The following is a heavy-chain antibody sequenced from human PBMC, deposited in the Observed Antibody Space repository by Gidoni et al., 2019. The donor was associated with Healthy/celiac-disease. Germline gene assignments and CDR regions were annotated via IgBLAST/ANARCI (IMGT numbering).Heavy chain of an antibody. CDR1: GFTFSSYS. V-gene: IGHV3-21*01. CDR3: ARDSGQQLGDFDY. J-gene: IGHJ4*02. D-gene: IGHD6-13*01. Sequence: EVQLVESGGGLVKPGGSLILSCAASGFTFSSYSMNWVRQAPGKGLEWVSSISSSSSYIYYADSVKGRFTISRDNAKTSLYLKMNSLRAEDTAVYYCARDSGQQLGDFDYWGQGTLVTVSS. CDR2: ISSSSSYI.